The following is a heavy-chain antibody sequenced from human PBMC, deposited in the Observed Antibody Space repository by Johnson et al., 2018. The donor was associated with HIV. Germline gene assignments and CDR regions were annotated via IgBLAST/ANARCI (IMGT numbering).Heavy chain of an antibody. CDR1: GFSVSDSY. V-gene: IGHV3-66*01. J-gene: IGHJ3*02. D-gene: IGHD2-21*02. CDR3: ARSWGGDCNDAFDI. CDR2: IYSGGST. Sequence: EVQLVESGGGLVQPGGSLRLSCAASGFSVSDSYVSWVRQAAWRGLEWVSVIYSGGSTYYADSVEGRFTISRDTSKNTLYLQMNSLRAEDTAVYYCARSWGGDCNDAFDIWGQGTMVTVSS.